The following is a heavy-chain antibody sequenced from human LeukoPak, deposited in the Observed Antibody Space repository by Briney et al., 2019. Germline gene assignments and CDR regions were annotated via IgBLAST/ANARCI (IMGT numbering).Heavy chain of an antibody. J-gene: IGHJ6*03. D-gene: IGHD1-20*01. CDR2: IIPIFGTA. CDR3: ARDPSNNWNYYYYYYMDV. Sequence: GASVKVSCKASGGTFSSYAINWVRQAPGQGLEWMGGIIPIFGTANYAQKFQGRVTITTDESTSTAYMELSSLRSEDTAVYYCARDPSNNWNYYYYYYMDVWGKGTTVTVSS. V-gene: IGHV1-69*05. CDR1: GGTFSSYA.